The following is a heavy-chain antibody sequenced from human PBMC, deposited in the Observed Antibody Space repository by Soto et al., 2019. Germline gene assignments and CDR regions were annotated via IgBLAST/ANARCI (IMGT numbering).Heavy chain of an antibody. CDR2: INPNSGGT. Sequence: QVQLVQSGAEVKKPGASVKVSCKASGYTLTGYYMHWVRQAPGQGLEWMGWINPNSGGTNYAQKFQGWVTMTRDTSISTAYMELSRLRSDDTAVYYCARGAIYGPSSYYYYGMDVWGQGTTVTVSS. CDR1: GYTLTGYY. J-gene: IGHJ6*02. CDR3: ARGAIYGPSSYYYYGMDV. D-gene: IGHD2-2*01. V-gene: IGHV1-2*04.